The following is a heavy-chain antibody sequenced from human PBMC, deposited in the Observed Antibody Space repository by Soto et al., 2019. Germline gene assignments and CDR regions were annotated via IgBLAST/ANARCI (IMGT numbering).Heavy chain of an antibody. CDR3: AKVSTTHTFGPLDP. J-gene: IGHJ5*02. V-gene: IGHV3-9*01. CDR1: GFTFDYYG. CDR2: ISWNSGSI. Sequence: GGSLRLSCAASGFTFDYYGMHWVRQAPGKGLEWVSGISWNSGSIGYADSVKGRFIISRDDAKNSLYLQMNNLRPEDTAFYFCAKVSTTHTFGPLDPWGQGTLVTV. D-gene: IGHD1-1*01.